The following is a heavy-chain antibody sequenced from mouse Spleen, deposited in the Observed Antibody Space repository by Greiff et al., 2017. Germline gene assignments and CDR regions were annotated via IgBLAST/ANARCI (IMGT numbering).Heavy chain of an antibody. CDR3: AREGVYGNYVGPFAY. Sequence: VKLMESGAELARPGASVKLSCKASGYTFTDYYINWVKQRTGQGLEWIGEIYPGSGNTYYNEKFKGKATLTADKSSSTAYMQLSSLTSEDSAVYFCAREGVYGNYVGPFAYWGQGTLVTVSA. CDR2: IYPGSGNT. J-gene: IGHJ3*01. CDR1: GYTFTDYY. V-gene: IGHV1-77*01. D-gene: IGHD2-1*01.